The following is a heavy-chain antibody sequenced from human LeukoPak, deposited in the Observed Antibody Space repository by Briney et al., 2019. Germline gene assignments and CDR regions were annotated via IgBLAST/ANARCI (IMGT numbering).Heavy chain of an antibody. CDR1: GFTFSSYE. CDR2: ISSSGSTI. V-gene: IGHV3-48*03. Sequence: PGGSLRLSCAASGFTFSSYEMNWVRQAPGKGLEWVSYISSSGSTIYYADSVKGRFTISRDNAKNSLYLQMNSLRAEDTAVYYCARVKSSNWGFDPWGQGTLVTVSS. J-gene: IGHJ5*02. CDR3: ARVKSSNWGFDP. D-gene: IGHD6-13*01.